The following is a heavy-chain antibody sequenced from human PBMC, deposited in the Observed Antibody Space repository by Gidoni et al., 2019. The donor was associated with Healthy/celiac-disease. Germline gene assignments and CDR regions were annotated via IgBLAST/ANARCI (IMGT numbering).Heavy chain of an antibody. J-gene: IGHJ4*02. CDR3: AKGGLERPTGNFDY. Sequence: EVQLLESGGGLIQPGGSLRLSCAASGFTFNTYAMSWVRPAPGKGLEWVSAISCSGGSTYYADSVKGRFTISRDNSKSTLYLQVNSLRAEDTAVYYCAKGGLERPTGNFDYWGQGTLVTVSS. V-gene: IGHV3-23*01. D-gene: IGHD1-1*01. CDR2: ISCSGGST. CDR1: GFTFNTYA.